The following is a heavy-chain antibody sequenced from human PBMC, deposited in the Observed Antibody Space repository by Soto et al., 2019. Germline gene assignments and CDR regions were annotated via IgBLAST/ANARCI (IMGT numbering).Heavy chain of an antibody. CDR2: LIPIFGTA. V-gene: IGHV1-69*01. D-gene: IGHD3-22*01. Sequence: QVQLVQSGAEVKKPGSSVKVSCKASGGTFSSYAISWVRQAPGQGLEWMGGLIPIFGTANYAQKFQGRVTITADESTSTAYMELSSLRSEDTAVYYCASSPPPDSSGYYLGKNWFDPWGQGTLVTVSS. J-gene: IGHJ5*02. CDR1: GGTFSSYA. CDR3: ASSPPPDSSGYYLGKNWFDP.